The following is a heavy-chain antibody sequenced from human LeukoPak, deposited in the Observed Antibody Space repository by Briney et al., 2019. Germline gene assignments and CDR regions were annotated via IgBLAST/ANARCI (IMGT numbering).Heavy chain of an antibody. CDR3: VKNDGWFHLAQ. J-gene: IGHJ4*02. CDR1: GFNVRDHW. Sequence: GGSLRLSCAVSGFNVRDHWMDWVRQAPGKGLEWVGHIKNDGSETYYLDSLKGRFSISRDNTNNALYLQMNSLRVEDTAVYYCVKNDGWFHLAQWGQGTLVTVSS. CDR2: IKNDGSET. V-gene: IGHV3-7*03. D-gene: IGHD6-19*01.